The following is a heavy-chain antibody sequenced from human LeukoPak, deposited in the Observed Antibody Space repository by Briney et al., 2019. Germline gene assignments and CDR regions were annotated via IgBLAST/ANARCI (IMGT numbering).Heavy chain of an antibody. D-gene: IGHD3-10*01. J-gene: IGHJ4*02. CDR3: AKDLLWFGELARYYFDY. CDR1: GFTFSSYG. CDR2: IRYDGSNK. V-gene: IGHV3-30*02. Sequence: GGSLRLSCAASGFTFSSYGMHWVRQAPGKGLEWVAFIRYDGSNKYYADSVKGRFTISRDNSKNTLYLQMNSLRAEDTAVYYCAKDLLWFGELARYYFDYWGQGTLVTVSS.